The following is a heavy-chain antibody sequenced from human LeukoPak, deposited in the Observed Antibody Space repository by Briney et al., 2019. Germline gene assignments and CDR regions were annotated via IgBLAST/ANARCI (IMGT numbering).Heavy chain of an antibody. V-gene: IGHV4-59*05. CDR2: IYYSGST. Sequence: SETLSLTCTVSGGSISSYYWSWIRQPPGKGLEWIGSIYYSGSTYYNPPLKSRVTISVDTSKNQFSLKLSSVTAADTAVYYCGGYSSSWYDVDYWGQGTLVTVSS. D-gene: IGHD6-13*01. J-gene: IGHJ4*02. CDR3: GGYSSSWYDVDY. CDR1: GGSISSYY.